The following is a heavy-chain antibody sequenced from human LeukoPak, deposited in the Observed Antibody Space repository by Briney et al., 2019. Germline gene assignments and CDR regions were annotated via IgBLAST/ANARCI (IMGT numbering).Heavy chain of an antibody. J-gene: IGHJ3*02. CDR2: IIPIFGAA. CDR3: ARDRGSSRSPAFDI. V-gene: IGHV1-69*05. CDR1: GGTFSSYA. D-gene: IGHD6-13*01. Sequence: VKVSCKASGGTFSSYAISWVRQAPGQGLEWMGRIIPIFGAANYAQKFQGRVTITTDESTSTAYMELSSLRSEDTAVYYCARDRGSSRSPAFDIWGQGTMVTVSS.